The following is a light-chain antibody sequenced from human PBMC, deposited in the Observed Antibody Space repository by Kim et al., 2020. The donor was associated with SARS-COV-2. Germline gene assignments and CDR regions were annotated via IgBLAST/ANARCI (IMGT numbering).Light chain of an antibody. V-gene: IGLV6-57*03. J-gene: IGLJ2*01. CDR1: GGSIDDNY. CDR2: EDD. Sequence: GKTVTITCTPSGGSIDDNYVQWYQQRPGGVPTAVIYEDDQRPSGVSDRFSGSIDNSSNSASLTISGLKTEDEADYYCQSYNRSNVVFGGGTQLTVL. CDR3: QSYNRSNVV.